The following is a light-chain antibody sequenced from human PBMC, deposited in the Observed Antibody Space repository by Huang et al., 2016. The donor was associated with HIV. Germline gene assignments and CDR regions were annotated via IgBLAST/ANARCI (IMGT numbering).Light chain of an antibody. CDR3: QQRGSWPLT. J-gene: IGKJ4*01. V-gene: IGKV3-11*01. CDR2: DAS. CDR1: QSFANY. Sequence: DIVLTQSPATLSLSPGERATLSCRASQSFANYLAWYQQKPGQAPRLLIYDASNRATGIPARFSGSGSGTDFTLTISGLEPEDFAVYYCQQRGSWPLTFGGGTKVDI.